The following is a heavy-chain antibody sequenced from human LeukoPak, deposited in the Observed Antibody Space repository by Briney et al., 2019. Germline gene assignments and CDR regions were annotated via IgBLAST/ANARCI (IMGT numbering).Heavy chain of an antibody. CDR2: INSDGSST. Sequence: GGSLRLSCAASRFTFSTYWMHWVRQAPGKGLVWVSRINSDGSSTDYADSVKGRFTISRDNSKNTLYLQMNSLRAEDTAVYYCAKVFHGSGSYYNFFDYWGQGTLVTVSS. D-gene: IGHD3-10*01. V-gene: IGHV3-74*01. CDR1: RFTFSTYW. J-gene: IGHJ4*02. CDR3: AKVFHGSGSYYNFFDY.